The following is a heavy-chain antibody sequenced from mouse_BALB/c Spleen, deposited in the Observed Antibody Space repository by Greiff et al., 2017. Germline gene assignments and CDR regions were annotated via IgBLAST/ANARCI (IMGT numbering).Heavy chain of an antibody. Sequence: VQLQQSGAELVKPGASVKLSCKASGYTFTSYYMYWVKQRPGQGLEWIGGINPSNGGTNFNEKFKSKATLTVDKSSSTAYMQLSSLTSEDSAVYYCTRRLLDWYFDVWGAGTTVTVSS. J-gene: IGHJ1*01. D-gene: IGHD2-3*01. CDR2: INPSNGGT. CDR3: TRRLLDWYFDV. CDR1: GYTFTSYY. V-gene: IGHV1S81*02.